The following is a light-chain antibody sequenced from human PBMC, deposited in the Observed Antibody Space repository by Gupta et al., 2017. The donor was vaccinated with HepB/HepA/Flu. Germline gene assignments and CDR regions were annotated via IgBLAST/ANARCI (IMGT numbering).Light chain of an antibody. Sequence: QSVLTQPPSVSGPPGQRVVISCSGSSSNIGTNFVYWYQHLPGAAPRPLIYRSNQRPSGVPERFSGSKCATSASLAICGLRAEEGADYYCVASDDTRGGWVFGGGTRLTVL. V-gene: IGLV1-47*01. J-gene: IGLJ3*02. CDR1: SSNIGTNF. CDR2: RSN. CDR3: VASDDTRGGWV.